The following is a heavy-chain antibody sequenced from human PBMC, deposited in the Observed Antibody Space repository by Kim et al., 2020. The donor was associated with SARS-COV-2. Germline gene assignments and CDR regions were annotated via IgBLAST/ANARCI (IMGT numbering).Heavy chain of an antibody. J-gene: IGHJ1*01. D-gene: IGHD6-19*01. V-gene: IGHV3-7*05. CDR1: GFSPSLHW. CDR3: ARGTGWLIEH. CDR2: IKHDGSET. Sequence: GGSLRLSCAASGFSPSLHWMNWVRQAPRKGLEWVAIIKHDGSETKYLQAVRGRFTISRDSAGTSIYLQMNSLRVDDTAVYYCARGTGWLIEHWGQGTLVTVSS.